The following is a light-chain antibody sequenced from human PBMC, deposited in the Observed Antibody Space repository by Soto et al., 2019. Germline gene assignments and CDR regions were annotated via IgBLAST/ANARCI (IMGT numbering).Light chain of an antibody. CDR2: NAS. V-gene: IGKV3-20*01. CDR1: QTISSSY. Sequence: EIVLTQSPGTLSLSPGERATLSCRASQTISSSYLAWYQQKPGQAPRLLIFNASTRATGIPDRFSGSGSGTAFTLSISSLEPEDFAVFYCQQYGSSLWTFGQWTKVEIK. J-gene: IGKJ1*01. CDR3: QQYGSSLWT.